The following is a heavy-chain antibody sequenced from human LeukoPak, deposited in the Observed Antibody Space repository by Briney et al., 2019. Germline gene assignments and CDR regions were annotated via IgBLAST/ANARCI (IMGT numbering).Heavy chain of an antibody. J-gene: IGHJ4*02. CDR2: ISGRADNT. V-gene: IGHV3-23*01. CDR3: ARTVGFDH. CDR1: GFPFSNYA. Sequence: PGGSLRLSCAASGFPFSNYAMSWVRQAPGKGLEWVSTISGRADNTYYADSVKGRFTISRDNANSTLYLQMNSLRAEDTAIYYCARTVGFDHWGQGTLVPVSS. D-gene: IGHD1-26*01.